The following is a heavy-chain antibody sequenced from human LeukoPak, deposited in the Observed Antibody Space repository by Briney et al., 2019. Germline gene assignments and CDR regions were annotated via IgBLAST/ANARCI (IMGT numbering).Heavy chain of an antibody. CDR3: ARAREYGDYVSAFDI. J-gene: IGHJ3*02. V-gene: IGHV3-74*01. CDR1: GFTFSSYW. Sequence: GGSLRLSCAASGFTFSSYWMHWVRQAPGKGLVWVSRINTDGSTTSYADSVKGRFTISRDNAKNTLYLQMNRLRAEDTAVYSCARAREYGDYVSAFDIWGQGTMVTVSS. D-gene: IGHD4-17*01. CDR2: INTDGSTT.